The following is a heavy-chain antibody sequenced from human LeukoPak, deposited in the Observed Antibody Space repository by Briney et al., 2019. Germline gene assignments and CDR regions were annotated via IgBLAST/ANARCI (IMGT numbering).Heavy chain of an antibody. CDR2: IIPIFGTA. V-gene: IGHV1-69*05. CDR1: GGTFRSCA. Sequence: SVKVSCKASGGTFRSCAINWVRQAPGQGLEWMGRIIPIFGTANYAQKFQGRVTITTDESTSTAYMELSSLRSEDTAVYYCARDEGSDDALDIWGQGTMVTVSS. J-gene: IGHJ3*02. CDR3: ARDEGSDDALDI.